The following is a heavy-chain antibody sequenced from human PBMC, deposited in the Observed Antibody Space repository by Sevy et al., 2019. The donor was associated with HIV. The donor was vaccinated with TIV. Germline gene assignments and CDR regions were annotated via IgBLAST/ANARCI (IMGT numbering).Heavy chain of an antibody. D-gene: IGHD3-3*01. J-gene: IGHJ6*02. CDR1: GFTFSDYY. CDR3: ARVPLGFLEWLFPGMDV. Sequence: GGSLRLSCAASGFTFSDYYMSWIRQAPGKGLEWVSYISSSGSTIYYADSVKGRFTISRDNAKNSLYLQMNSLRAEDTAVYYCARVPLGFLEWLFPGMDVWGQGTTVTVSS. CDR2: ISSSGSTI. V-gene: IGHV3-11*01.